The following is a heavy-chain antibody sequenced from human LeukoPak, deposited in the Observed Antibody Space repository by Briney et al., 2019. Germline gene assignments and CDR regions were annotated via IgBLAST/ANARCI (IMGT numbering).Heavy chain of an antibody. V-gene: IGHV4-38-2*02. CDR1: NYSINNGYY. Sequence: SETLSLTCTVSNYSINNGYYWGWIRQPPGRGLEWIGSIYHSGFTYSNPSLTSRLAMSIDASKNEFSLRLTSVTAADTAIYYCLRDKAGSFYGSGGYHFNYNGMDVWGQGTAVTVSS. D-gene: IGHD3-10*01. CDR2: IYHSGFT. CDR3: LRDKAGSFYGSGGYHFNYNGMDV. J-gene: IGHJ6*02.